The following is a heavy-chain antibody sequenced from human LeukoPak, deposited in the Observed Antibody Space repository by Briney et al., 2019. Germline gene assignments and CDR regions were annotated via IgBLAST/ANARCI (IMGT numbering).Heavy chain of an antibody. V-gene: IGHV4-61*02. CDR2: IYTSGST. CDR1: GNSISSGDNY. Sequence: SETLSLTCTVSGNSISSGDNYWSWIRQPAGKGLEWIGRIYTSGSTNYNPSLKSRVTISVDTSKNQFPLKLSSVTAADTAVYYCARSPDLYVWGSYRSLGYFDYWGQGTLVTVSS. CDR3: ARSPDLYVWGSYRSLGYFDY. D-gene: IGHD3-16*02. J-gene: IGHJ4*02.